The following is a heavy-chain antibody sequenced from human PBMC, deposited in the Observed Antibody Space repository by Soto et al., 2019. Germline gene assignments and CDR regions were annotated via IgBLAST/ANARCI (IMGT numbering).Heavy chain of an antibody. D-gene: IGHD6-25*01. V-gene: IGHV4-4*07. Sequence: SETLSLTCTVSGGSISSYYWSWIRQPAGKGLEWIGRIYNSGVTTYNPSLMSRVTLSVDTSKNHFSLKLTSVSAADTAVYYCARDGSDSCGLDVWGQGTTVTVSS. CDR3: ARDGSDSCGLDV. CDR2: IYNSGVT. CDR1: GGSISSYY. J-gene: IGHJ6*02.